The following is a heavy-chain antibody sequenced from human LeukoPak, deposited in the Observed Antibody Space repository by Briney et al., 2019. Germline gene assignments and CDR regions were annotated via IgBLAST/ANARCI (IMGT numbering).Heavy chain of an antibody. CDR2: IYDSGST. Sequence: SETLSLTCTVSGGSIRSSYYYWDWIRQPPGKGLEWIGSIYDSGSTCYNPSLKSRVTISVDTSKNQFSLKLSSVTAADTAVYYCARLDYGDYIFDYWGQGTLVTVSS. D-gene: IGHD4-17*01. CDR1: GGSIRSSYYY. J-gene: IGHJ4*02. V-gene: IGHV4-39*07. CDR3: ARLDYGDYIFDY.